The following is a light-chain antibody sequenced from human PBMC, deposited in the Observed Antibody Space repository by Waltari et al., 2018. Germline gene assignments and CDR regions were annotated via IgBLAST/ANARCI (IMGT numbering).Light chain of an antibody. CDR2: LVS. CDR3: MQARQTPWT. CDR1: QSLLHSSGNTF. J-gene: IGKJ1*01. Sequence: DIVMTQSPLSLSVTPGEPASISCRSSQSLLHSSGNTFLVWYLQKPGQAPQLLIYLVSNRASGVPDRVSGSGSGTDFTLKISRVEAEDVGVYFCMQARQTPWTFGQGTKVEIK. V-gene: IGKV2-28*01.